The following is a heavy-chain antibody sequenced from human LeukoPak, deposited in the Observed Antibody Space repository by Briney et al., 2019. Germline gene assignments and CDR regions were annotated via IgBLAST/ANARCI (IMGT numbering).Heavy chain of an antibody. CDR3: ASILRSSSGYYFDY. CDR2: IYSGDTT. J-gene: IGHJ4*02. V-gene: IGHV3-66*01. D-gene: IGHD3-10*01. Sequence: GGSLRLSCAASGFTVSTNYMSWVRQAPGKGLEWVSVIYSGDTTFYADSVRGKFTISRDNSENTLYLQMNSLRAEDTAVYYCASILRSSSGYYFDYWGQGTLVTVSS. CDR1: GFTVSTNY.